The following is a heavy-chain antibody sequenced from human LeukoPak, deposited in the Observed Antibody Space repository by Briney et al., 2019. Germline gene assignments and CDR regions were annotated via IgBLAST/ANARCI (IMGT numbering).Heavy chain of an antibody. J-gene: IGHJ4*02. CDR1: GFTFSNFA. D-gene: IGHD3-10*01. CDR3: AKANYDSGSFYNVFPAY. Sequence: GGSLRLSCAASGFTFSNFAMSWVRQAPGKGLECVSVISGSADSTYYAYSVKGRFTISRAYSKNTLYLQMYSLRADDTAVYYCAKANYDSGSFYNVFPAYWVQGTLVTVSA. CDR2: ISGSADST. V-gene: IGHV3-23*01.